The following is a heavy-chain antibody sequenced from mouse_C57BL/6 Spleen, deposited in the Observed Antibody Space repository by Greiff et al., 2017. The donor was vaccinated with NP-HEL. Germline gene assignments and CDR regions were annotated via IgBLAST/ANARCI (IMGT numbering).Heavy chain of an antibody. CDR1: GYTFTSYW. J-gene: IGHJ1*03. CDR3: ASSGGATMVTHWYFDV. D-gene: IGHD2-2*01. Sequence: QVQLQQPGAELVRPGTSVKLSCKASGYTFTSYWMHWVKQRPGQGLEWIGVIDPSDSYTNYNQKFKGKATLTVDTSSSTAYMQLSSLTSEDSAVYYCASSGGATMVTHWYFDVWGTGTTVTVSS. CDR2: IDPSDSYT. V-gene: IGHV1-59*01.